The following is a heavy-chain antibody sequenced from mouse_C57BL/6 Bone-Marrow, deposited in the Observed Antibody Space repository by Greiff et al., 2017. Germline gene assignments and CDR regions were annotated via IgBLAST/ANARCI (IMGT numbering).Heavy chain of an antibody. CDR2: IRSKSNNYAT. V-gene: IGHV10-1*01. J-gene: IGHJ4*01. D-gene: IGHD2-3*01. CDR3: VRDYDGYYAMDY. CDR1: GFSFNTYA. Sequence: GGGLVQPKGSLKLSCAASGFSFNTYAMNWVRQAPGKGLEWVARIRSKSNNYATYYADSVKDRFTISRDDSESMLYLQMNNLKTEDTAMYYCVRDYDGYYAMDYWGQGTSVTVSS.